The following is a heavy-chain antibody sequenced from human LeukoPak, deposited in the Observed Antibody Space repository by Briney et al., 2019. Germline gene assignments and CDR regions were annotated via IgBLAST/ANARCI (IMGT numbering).Heavy chain of an antibody. CDR3: ARGGNGHYYYYMDV. J-gene: IGHJ6*03. Sequence: GASVKVSCKASGYTFTSYDINWVRQATGQGLEWMGWMNPNSGNTGYAQKFQGRVTITRNTSISTAYMELSSLRSEDTAVYYCARGGNGHYYYYMDVWGKGTTVTVSS. CDR2: MNPNSGNT. D-gene: IGHD1-14*01. V-gene: IGHV1-8*03. CDR1: GYTFTSYD.